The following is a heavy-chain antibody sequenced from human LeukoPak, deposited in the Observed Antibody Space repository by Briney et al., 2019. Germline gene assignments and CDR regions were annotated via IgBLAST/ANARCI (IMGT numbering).Heavy chain of an antibody. J-gene: IGHJ3*02. CDR2: IWYDGSEK. V-gene: IGHV3-33*02. Sequence: GGSLRLSCAASGFTFSSYGFHWVRQAPGKGLEWVAVIWYDGSEKYYADSAKGRFTISRDNSKKTLFLQINSLRADDTAIYYCAKCSATCSATAFYIWGQGTMVTVSS. CDR3: AKCSATCSATAFYI. CDR1: GFTFSSYG. D-gene: IGHD2-2*01.